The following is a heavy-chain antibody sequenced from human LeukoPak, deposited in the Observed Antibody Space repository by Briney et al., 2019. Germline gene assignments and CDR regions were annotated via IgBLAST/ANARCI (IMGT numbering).Heavy chain of an antibody. V-gene: IGHV1-69*13. J-gene: IGHJ4*02. CDR3: ARAPTPSSSFDY. D-gene: IGHD6-6*01. Sequence: ASVKVSCKASGGTFSSYAISWVRQAPGQGLEWMGGIIPIFGTANYAQKFQGRVTITADESTSTAYMELSSLRSEDTAVYYCARAPTPSSSFDYWGQGTLVTVSS. CDR2: IIPIFGTA. CDR1: GGTFSSYA.